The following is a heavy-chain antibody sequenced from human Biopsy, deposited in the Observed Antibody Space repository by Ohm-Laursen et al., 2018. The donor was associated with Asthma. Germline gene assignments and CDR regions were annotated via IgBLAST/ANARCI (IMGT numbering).Heavy chain of an antibody. V-gene: IGHV3-30-3*01. CDR2: ISYDGTNK. Sequence: RFLRLSCAASGFNFKTYGMHWVRQAPGKGLEWIGLISYDGTNKFYADTEMGRFTISRDNSKNTLFLEANSPRGEDTGVYYCAKSMFWSRDDVIGYSLNALDVWGQGTTV. D-gene: IGHD3-3*01. CDR3: AKSMFWSRDDVIGYSLNALDV. J-gene: IGHJ6*02. CDR1: GFNFKTYG.